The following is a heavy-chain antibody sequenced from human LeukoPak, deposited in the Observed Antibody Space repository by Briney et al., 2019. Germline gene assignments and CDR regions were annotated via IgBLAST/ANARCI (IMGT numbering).Heavy chain of an antibody. CDR2: INSDGSST. CDR1: GFTFCSYW. J-gene: IGHJ4*02. V-gene: IGHV3-74*01. Sequence: GGSLRLSYAASGFTFCSYWMHWVRQSPGKGLVWVSGINSDGSSTSYADSVKGRFTISRDNAKNTVYLQMNSLRAEDTAVYHCATSRTFDYWGQGTLVTVSS. CDR3: ATSRTFDY.